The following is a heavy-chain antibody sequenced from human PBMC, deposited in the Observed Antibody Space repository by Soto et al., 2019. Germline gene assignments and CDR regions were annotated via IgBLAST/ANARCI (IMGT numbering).Heavy chain of an antibody. CDR1: GYTFTGHY. V-gene: IGHV1-2*02. CDR2: IGPESGAT. Sequence: ASVKVSCKASGYTFTGHYIHWVRQAPEQGPEWMGEIGPESGATRYAQKFQGRVTMTRDTSITTVYMELKDLSPDDTAVYYCGRGRSGQIVVFYWGQGTPVTVSS. D-gene: IGHD1-26*01. J-gene: IGHJ4*02. CDR3: GRGRSGQIVVFY.